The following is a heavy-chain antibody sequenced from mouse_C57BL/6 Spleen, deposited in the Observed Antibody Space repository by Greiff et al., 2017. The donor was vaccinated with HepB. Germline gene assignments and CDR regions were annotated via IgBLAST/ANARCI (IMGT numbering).Heavy chain of an antibody. D-gene: IGHD2-9*01. CDR3: ARERAYYGYEGCAY. J-gene: IGHJ3*01. V-gene: IGHV5-16*01. Sequence: EVKLVESEGGLVQPGSSMKLSCTASGFTFSDYYMAWVRQVPEKGLEWVANINYDGSSTYYLDSLKSRFIISRDNAKNILYLQMSSLKSEDTATYYCARERAYYGYEGCAYWGQGTLVTVSA. CDR2: INYDGSST. CDR1: GFTFSDYY.